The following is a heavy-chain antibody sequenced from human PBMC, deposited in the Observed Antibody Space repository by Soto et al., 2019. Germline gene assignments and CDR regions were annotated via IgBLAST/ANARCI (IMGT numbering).Heavy chain of an antibody. V-gene: IGHV1-8*01. CDR2: MNPDNGNT. J-gene: IGHJ4*02. CDR1: GYTFTSYD. CDR3: ARDRGSGNYYNGPADL. D-gene: IGHD3-10*01. Sequence: QVQVVQSGAEVKKPGASVKVSCKTSGYTFTSYDINWVRQATGQGLEWMGWMNPDNGNTFFGHKFQGRVTMTSKTSIRRVYMELRSLRTDVTAIYFCARDRGSGNYYNGPADLWGQGTLVTVSS.